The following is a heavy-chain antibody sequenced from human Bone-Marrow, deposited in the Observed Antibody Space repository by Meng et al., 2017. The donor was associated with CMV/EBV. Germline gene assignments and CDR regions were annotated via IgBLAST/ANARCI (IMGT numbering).Heavy chain of an antibody. CDR2: IKEDGSQK. CDR3: ARDQLLYFDH. V-gene: IGHV3-7*01. J-gene: IGHJ4*02. CDR1: GFIFSKHW. Sequence: GGSLRLSCAASGFIFSKHWMSWVRQAPGKGLEWVANIKEDGSQKYYVDSVKGRFTISRDNAKNTLYLQMNSLRAEDTAVYYCARDQLLYFDHWGQGPLVTVAS. D-gene: IGHD2-2*01.